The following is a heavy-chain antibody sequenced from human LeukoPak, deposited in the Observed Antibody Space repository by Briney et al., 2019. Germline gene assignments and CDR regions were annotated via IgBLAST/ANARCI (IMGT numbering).Heavy chain of an antibody. D-gene: IGHD3-22*01. CDR2: ISWNSGSI. CDR1: GFTFDDYA. J-gene: IGHJ3*02. V-gene: IGHV3-9*01. CDR3: AKDRAYYYDSSGYYSNAFDI. Sequence: GGSLRLSCAASGFTFDDYAMHWVRQAPGKGLEWVSGISWNSGSIGYADSVKGRFTISRDNAKNSLYLQMNSLRAEDTALYYCAKDRAYYYDSSGYYSNAFDIWGQGTMVTVSS.